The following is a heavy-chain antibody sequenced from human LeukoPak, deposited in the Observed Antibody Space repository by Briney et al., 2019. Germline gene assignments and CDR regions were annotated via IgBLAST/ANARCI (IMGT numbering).Heavy chain of an antibody. V-gene: IGHV4-59*08. Sequence: SETLSLTCTVSGGSISSYYWSWIRQPPGKGLEWIGYIYYSGSTNYNPSLKSRVTISVDTSKNQFSLKLSSVTAADTAVYYCARFTIVGATALVSAFDIRGQGTMVTVSS. CDR2: IYYSGST. D-gene: IGHD1-26*01. J-gene: IGHJ3*02. CDR1: GGSISSYY. CDR3: ARFTIVGATALVSAFDI.